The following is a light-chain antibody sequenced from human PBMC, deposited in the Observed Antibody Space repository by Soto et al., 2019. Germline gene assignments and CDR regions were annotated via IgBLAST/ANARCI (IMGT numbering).Light chain of an antibody. Sequence: QSVLTQPPSASGTPGQRVTISCSGSSSNIGSSTVNWYQQLPGTAPKVLIYSNSQRSSGVPDRFSGSKSGTSASLAISGLQSEDEADYYCAAWDDSPNGRVIFGVGTQLTV. V-gene: IGLV1-44*01. CDR1: SSNIGSST. J-gene: IGLJ2*01. CDR3: AAWDDSPNGRVI. CDR2: SNS.